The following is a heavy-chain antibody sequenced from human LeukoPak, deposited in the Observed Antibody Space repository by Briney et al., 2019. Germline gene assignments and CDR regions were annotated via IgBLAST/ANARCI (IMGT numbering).Heavy chain of an antibody. D-gene: IGHD5-18*01. CDR2: IRSKGYGGTT. CDR1: GFTFGDHA. V-gene: IGHV3-49*04. J-gene: IGHJ6*02. Sequence: GGSLRLSCTASGFTFGDHAMSWVRQAPGEGLEWVGFIRSKGYGGTTEYAASVKGRFTISRDDSKGIAYLQMNSLKIEDTAVYYCTRGPTQQWLYYGMDVWGQGTTVIVSS. CDR3: TRGPTQQWLYYGMDV.